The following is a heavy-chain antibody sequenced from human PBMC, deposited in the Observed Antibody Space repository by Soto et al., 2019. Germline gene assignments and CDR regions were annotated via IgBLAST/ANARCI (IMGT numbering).Heavy chain of an antibody. CDR2: IYPGDSDT. CDR3: ARLDGSSGYSTLYGMDV. D-gene: IGHD3-22*01. J-gene: IGHJ6*02. Sequence: PGESLKVSCKGSGYSFTSYWIGWVRQMPGKGLEWMGIIYPGDSDTRYSPSFQGQVTISADKSISTAYLQWSSLKASDTAMYYCARLDGSSGYSTLYGMDVWGQGTTVTVSS. CDR1: GYSFTSYW. V-gene: IGHV5-51*01.